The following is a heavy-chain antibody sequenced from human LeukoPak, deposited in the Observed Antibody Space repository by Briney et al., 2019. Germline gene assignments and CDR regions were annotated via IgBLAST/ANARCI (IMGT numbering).Heavy chain of an antibody. CDR1: GYTFGTHW. D-gene: IGHD1-26*01. CDR3: ARDYSGEWEQLTGWWFDP. J-gene: IGHJ5*02. V-gene: IGHV1-46*01. CDR2: INPSGDVR. Sequence: SVKVSCKASGYTFGTHWMHWVRQAPGQVLEWMAIINPSGDVRSYAQKFQGRVTVTRDMSTRTVYMEPSDLRPEDTAVYYCARDYSGEWEQLTGWWFDPWGQGTLVIVSS.